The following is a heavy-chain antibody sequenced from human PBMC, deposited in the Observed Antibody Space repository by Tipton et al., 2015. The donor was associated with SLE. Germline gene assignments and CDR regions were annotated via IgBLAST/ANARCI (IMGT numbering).Heavy chain of an antibody. CDR3: ARVRCSSTSCQYYFDY. J-gene: IGHJ4*02. V-gene: IGHV4-34*01. CDR2: INHSGTT. D-gene: IGHD2-2*01. CDR1: GGSFSGYY. Sequence: TLSLTCAVYGGSFSGYYWSWIRQPPGKGLEWIGEINHSGTTNYNPSLKSRVTISVDTSKNQFSLKLSSVTAADTAVYYCARVRCSSTSCQYYFDYWGQGTLVTVSS.